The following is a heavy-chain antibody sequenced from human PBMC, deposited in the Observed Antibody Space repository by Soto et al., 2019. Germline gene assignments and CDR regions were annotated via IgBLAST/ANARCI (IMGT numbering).Heavy chain of an antibody. V-gene: IGHV3-11*01. Sequence: PGGSLRLSCEAPGFTFTDYYMSWIRQARGKGLGGVSYMSSGGGGKFYTDSVKGRFTISRDTAKNSLHLQMDGLRVEDTAVYFSARRVPLENIVDVPDYFALDVWGQGTTVTVSS. J-gene: IGHJ6*02. CDR3: ARRVPLENIVDVPDYFALDV. CDR2: MSSGGGGK. D-gene: IGHD5-12*01. CDR1: GFTFTDYY.